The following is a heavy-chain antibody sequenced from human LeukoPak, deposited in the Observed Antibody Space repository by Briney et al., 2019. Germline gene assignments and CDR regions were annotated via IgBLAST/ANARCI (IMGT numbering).Heavy chain of an antibody. Sequence: GGSLRLSCAASGFTFSNYAMSCVRQAPGKGLEWVSAISGSGGSTYYADSVKGRFTISRDNSKNTLYLQMNSLKVEDTAVYYCAKAPSSSIVARSAFDYWGQGTLVTVSS. CDR2: ISGSGGST. D-gene: IGHD6-6*01. CDR3: AKAPSSSIVARSAFDY. CDR1: GFTFSNYA. J-gene: IGHJ4*02. V-gene: IGHV3-23*01.